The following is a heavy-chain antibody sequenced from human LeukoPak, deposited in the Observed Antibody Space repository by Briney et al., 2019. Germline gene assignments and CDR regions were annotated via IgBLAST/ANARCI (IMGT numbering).Heavy chain of an antibody. Sequence: PGGSLRLSCAASGFTFSSYGMSWVRQAPGKGLEWVSAISGSGGSTYYADSVKGRFTISRDNSKNTLYLQMNSLRAEDTAVYYCAKDTEYYYGSGQTNWFDPWGQGTLVTVSS. V-gene: IGHV3-23*01. J-gene: IGHJ5*02. CDR3: AKDTEYYYGSGQTNWFDP. CDR2: ISGSGGST. CDR1: GFTFSSYG. D-gene: IGHD3-10*01.